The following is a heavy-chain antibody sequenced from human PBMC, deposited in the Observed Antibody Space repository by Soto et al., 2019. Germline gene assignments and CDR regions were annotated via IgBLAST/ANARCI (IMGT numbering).Heavy chain of an antibody. J-gene: IGHJ4*02. Sequence: DVQLLESGGGLVQPGGSLRLSCAASGFSFSSYAMVWVRQAPGKGLEWVSVISARGGSSYFADSVKGRFTISRGNSKNVLSLEMNSLRAEDTAIYFCAKGSIEYSASVDNWGQGTLVLVSS. V-gene: IGHV3-23*01. D-gene: IGHD4-4*01. CDR1: GFSFSSYA. CDR2: ISARGGSS. CDR3: AKGSIEYSASVDN.